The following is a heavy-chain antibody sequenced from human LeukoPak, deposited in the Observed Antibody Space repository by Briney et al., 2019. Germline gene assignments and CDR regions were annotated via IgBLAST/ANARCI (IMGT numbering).Heavy chain of an antibody. CDR2: IKQDGSEK. J-gene: IGHJ4*02. Sequence: QSGGSLRLSCAASGFTFWDTWMNWVRQAPGQGPEWVANIKQDGSEKFYVASVKGRFTISRDNAKNSLYLQMNSLRAEDTALYYCATSYDMGWLIGYWGQGTLVTVSS. CDR1: GFTFWDTW. D-gene: IGHD3/OR15-3a*01. V-gene: IGHV3-7*03. CDR3: ATSYDMGWLIGY.